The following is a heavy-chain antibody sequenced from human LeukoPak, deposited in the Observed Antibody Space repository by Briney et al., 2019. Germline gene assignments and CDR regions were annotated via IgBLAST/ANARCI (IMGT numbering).Heavy chain of an antibody. V-gene: IGHV3-23*01. D-gene: IGHD6-13*01. J-gene: IGHJ4*02. CDR1: GFTFSSYT. Sequence: GGSLRLSCAASGFTFSSYTMSWVRQAPGKGLEWVSAISGSGGSTYYADSVKGRFTISSDNSKNTLYLQMNSLRAEDTAVYYCATHRLRIAAASQNDYWGQGTLVTVSS. CDR3: ATHRLRIAAASQNDY. CDR2: ISGSGGST.